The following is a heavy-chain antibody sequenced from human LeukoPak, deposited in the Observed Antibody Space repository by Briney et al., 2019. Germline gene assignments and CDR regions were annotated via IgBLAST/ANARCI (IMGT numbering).Heavy chain of an antibody. CDR1: GYSISSGYY. Sequence: SETLSLTCTVSGYSISSGYYWVWIRQPPGKGLEWIGSIYRSGSTNYNPSLKSRVTISVDTSKNQFSLKVSSVTAADTAVYYCARGDCSSTICYSPMDVWGKGTTVTVPS. D-gene: IGHD2-2*01. J-gene: IGHJ6*03. CDR2: IYRSGST. CDR3: ARGDCSSTICYSPMDV. V-gene: IGHV4-38-2*02.